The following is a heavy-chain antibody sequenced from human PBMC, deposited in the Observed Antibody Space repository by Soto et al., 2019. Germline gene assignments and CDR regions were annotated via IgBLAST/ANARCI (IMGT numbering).Heavy chain of an antibody. D-gene: IGHD2-8*02. J-gene: IGHJ4*02. V-gene: IGHV3-48*02. CDR3: ARNPTGGPPFDY. CDR2: ISSSSSTI. Sequence: GGSLRLSCPASGFTFSSYSMNWVRQAPGKGLELVSYISSSSSTIYYADSVKGRFTISRDNAKNSLYLQMNSLRDEDTAVYYCARNPTGGPPFDYWGQGTLVTVAS. CDR1: GFTFSSYS.